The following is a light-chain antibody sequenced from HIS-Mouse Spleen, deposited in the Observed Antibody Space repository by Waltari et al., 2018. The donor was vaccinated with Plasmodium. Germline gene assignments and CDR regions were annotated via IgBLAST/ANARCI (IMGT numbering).Light chain of an antibody. V-gene: IGKV1-13*02. CDR3: QQFNSYPLT. Sequence: AIQLTQSPSSLSASVGDRVTITCRASQGISSALAWYQQKPENAPKLLIYDASSLESGVPSRFSGSGSGTDFTLTISSLQPEDFATYYCQQFNSYPLTFGGGTKVEIK. CDR2: DAS. J-gene: IGKJ4*01. CDR1: QGISSA.